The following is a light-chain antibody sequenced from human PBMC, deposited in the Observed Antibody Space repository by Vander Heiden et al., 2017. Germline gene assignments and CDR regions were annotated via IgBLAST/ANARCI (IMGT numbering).Light chain of an antibody. CDR2: RNN. J-gene: IGLJ3*02. V-gene: IGLV1-47*01. CDR1: SSNIGSNS. Sequence: SVLTPPPSASWTPGPRITITCAGSSSNIGSNSVSWYQQLPGTAPKRLIYRNNQRPSGVPDRCSGSKSGTSASLAISGLRSEDEADYYCAAWDDSLSGWVFGGGTKLTVL. CDR3: AAWDDSLSGWV.